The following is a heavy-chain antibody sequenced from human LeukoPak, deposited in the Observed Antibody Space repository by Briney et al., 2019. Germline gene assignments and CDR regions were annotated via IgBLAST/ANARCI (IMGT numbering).Heavy chain of an antibody. J-gene: IGHJ5*02. Sequence: SETLPLTCSVYGGSFRGYYWSWIRQPPGKGLEWIGEINHSGSTNYNPSLKSRVTISGDTSKNQFSLRLSSVTAADTAVYYCARKGGGQLVKTRRWLDHWGQGTLVTVSS. CDR1: GGSFRGYY. D-gene: IGHD6-13*01. CDR3: ARKGGGQLVKTRRWLDH. V-gene: IGHV4-34*01. CDR2: INHSGST.